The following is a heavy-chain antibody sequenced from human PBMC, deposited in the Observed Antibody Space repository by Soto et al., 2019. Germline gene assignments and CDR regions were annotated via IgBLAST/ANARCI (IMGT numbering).Heavy chain of an antibody. V-gene: IGHV3-30*18. Sequence: PGGSLRLSCAASGFTFSSYGMHWVRQAPGKGLEWVAVISYDGSNKYYADSVKGRFTISRDNSKNTLYLQMNSLRAEDTAVYYCAKSSRKVYYYGMDVWGQGTTVTVSS. CDR2: ISYDGSNK. CDR3: AKSSRKVYYYGMDV. J-gene: IGHJ6*02. CDR1: GFTFSSYG.